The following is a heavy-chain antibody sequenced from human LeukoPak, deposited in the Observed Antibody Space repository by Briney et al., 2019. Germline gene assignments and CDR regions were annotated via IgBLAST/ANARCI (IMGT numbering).Heavy chain of an antibody. CDR2: IYTSGST. D-gene: IGHD6-13*01. CDR1: GGSISSYY. V-gene: IGHV4-4*07. Sequence: SETLSLTCTVSGGSISSYYWSRIRQPAGKGLEWIGRIYTSGSTGYNPSLKSRVTMSVDTSKNQFSLQLNSVTPEDTAVYYCAREIVIAAPDAFDIWGQGTMVTVSS. J-gene: IGHJ3*02. CDR3: AREIVIAAPDAFDI.